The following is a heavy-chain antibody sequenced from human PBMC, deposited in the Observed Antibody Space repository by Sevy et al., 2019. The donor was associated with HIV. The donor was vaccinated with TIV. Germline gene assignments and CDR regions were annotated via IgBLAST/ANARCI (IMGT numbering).Heavy chain of an antibody. J-gene: IGHJ3*02. CDR3: TRDYQQLVLNAFDI. V-gene: IGHV3-49*03. CDR1: GFTFGDYA. D-gene: IGHD6-13*01. CDR2: IRSKAYGGTT. Sequence: GGSLRLSCTASGFTFGDYAMSWFRQAPGKGLEWVGFIRSKAYGGTTEYAASVKGRFTISSDDSKSIAYLQMNSLKTEDTAVYYCTRDYQQLVLNAFDIWGQGTMVTVSS.